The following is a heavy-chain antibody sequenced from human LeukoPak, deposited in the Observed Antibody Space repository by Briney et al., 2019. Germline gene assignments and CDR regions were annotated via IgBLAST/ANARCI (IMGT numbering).Heavy chain of an antibody. CDR2: IYYSGST. CDR1: GGSISSSSYY. D-gene: IGHD6-19*01. CDR3: ARLPSGWSLIHAFDI. Sequence: SETLSLTCTVSGGSISSSSYYWGWIRQPPGKGLEGIGSIYYSGSTYYNPSLKSRVTISVDTSKNQFSLKLSSVTAADTAVYYCARLPSGWSLIHAFDIWGQGTMVTVSS. J-gene: IGHJ3*02. V-gene: IGHV4-39*01.